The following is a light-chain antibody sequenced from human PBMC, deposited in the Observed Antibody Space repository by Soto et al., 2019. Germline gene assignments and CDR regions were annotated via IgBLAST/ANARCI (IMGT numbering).Light chain of an antibody. CDR3: QQYNNWPPIT. CDR2: DAS. Sequence: EILITQSPATLSVSAGERATLSCRARQSVRSNLAWYQQKPGQAPRLIIYDASTRANGIPARFSGSGSGTEFILTVRSLQSEDFGVYYCQQYNNWPPITFGQGTRLEIK. CDR1: QSVRSN. V-gene: IGKV3D-15*01. J-gene: IGKJ5*01.